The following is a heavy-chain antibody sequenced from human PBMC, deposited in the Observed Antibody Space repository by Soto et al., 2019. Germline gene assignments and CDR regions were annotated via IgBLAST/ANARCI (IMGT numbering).Heavy chain of an antibody. V-gene: IGHV1-3*01. CDR2: INAGNGNT. Sequence: QVQLVQSGAEVKKPGASVKVSCKASGYTFTSYAMHWVRQAPGQRLEWMGWINAGNGNTKYSQKFQRRVTITRDTSASTADMELSSLRSEDTAVYYCARETSDYGDPFSKYWYVDLWGRGTLVTVSS. CDR3: ARETSDYGDPFSKYWYVDL. J-gene: IGHJ2*01. D-gene: IGHD4-17*01. CDR1: GYTFTSYA.